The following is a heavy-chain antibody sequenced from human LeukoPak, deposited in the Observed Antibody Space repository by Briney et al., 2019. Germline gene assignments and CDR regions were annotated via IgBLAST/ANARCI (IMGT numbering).Heavy chain of an antibody. CDR1: GCTFSSYW. Sequence: GGSLRLSCAASGCTFSSYWMSWVRQAPGKGLEWVANIKQDGSEKYYVDSVKGRFTISRDNAKNSLYLQMNSLRAEDTAVYYCARDRVWFGELLPYFDYWGQGTLVTVSS. CDR3: ARDRVWFGELLPYFDY. CDR2: IKQDGSEK. J-gene: IGHJ4*02. D-gene: IGHD3-10*01. V-gene: IGHV3-7*03.